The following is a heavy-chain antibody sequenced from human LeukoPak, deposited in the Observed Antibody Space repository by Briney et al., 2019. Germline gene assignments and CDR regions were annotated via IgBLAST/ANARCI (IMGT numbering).Heavy chain of an antibody. J-gene: IGHJ4*02. D-gene: IGHD5-12*01. CDR2: IYTSGST. Sequence: SETLSLTCSISGYSISSGYYWSWIRQPAGKGLEWIGRIYTSGSTNYNPSLKSRVTMSVDTSKNQFSLKLSSVTAADTAVYYCARASFSYSGYPVAFDYWGQGTLVTVSS. V-gene: IGHV4-4*07. CDR1: GYSISSGYY. CDR3: ARASFSYSGYPVAFDY.